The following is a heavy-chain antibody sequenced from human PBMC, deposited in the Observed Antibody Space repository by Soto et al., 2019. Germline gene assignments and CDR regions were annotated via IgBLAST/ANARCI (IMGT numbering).Heavy chain of an antibody. CDR3: ARDRTGTTLADGMDV. D-gene: IGHD1-1*01. CDR2: ISAYNGNT. Sequence: ASVKVSCKASGYTFTSYGISWVRQAPGQGLERMGWISAYNGNTNYAQKLQGRVTMTTDTSTSTAYMELRSLRSDDTAVYYCARDRTGTTLADGMDVWGQGTTVTVSS. CDR1: GYTFTSYG. V-gene: IGHV1-18*01. J-gene: IGHJ6*02.